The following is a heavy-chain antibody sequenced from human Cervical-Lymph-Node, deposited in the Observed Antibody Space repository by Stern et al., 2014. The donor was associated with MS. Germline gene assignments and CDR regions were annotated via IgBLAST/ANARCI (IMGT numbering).Heavy chain of an antibody. J-gene: IGHJ1*01. CDR1: GFTFSNAW. V-gene: IGHV3-15*01. CDR3: TPLYYDSSGDYHAEYFQH. Sequence: EVQLVESGGGLVKPGGSLRLSCTASGFTFSNAWMSWVRQAPGKGLEWVGRIKSETDGGTTNYAAPVKGRFTISRDDSKNTLYLQMNSLKTEDTAVYYCTPLYYDSSGDYHAEYFQHWGQGTLVTVSS. CDR2: IKSETDGGTT. D-gene: IGHD3-22*01.